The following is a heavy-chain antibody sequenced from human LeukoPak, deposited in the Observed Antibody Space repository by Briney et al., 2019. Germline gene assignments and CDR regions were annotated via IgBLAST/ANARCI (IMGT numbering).Heavy chain of an antibody. D-gene: IGHD3-3*01. CDR1: GYTFTGYY. CDR3: ARDGRYDFWSGRYYQSYYMDV. Sequence: ASVKVSCKASGYTFTGYYMHWVRQAPGQGLEWMGWINPNSGGTNYAQKFQGRVTMTRDTSISTAYMELSRLRSDDTAVYYCARDGRYDFWSGRYYQSYYMDVWGKGTTVTVSS. CDR2: INPNSGGT. J-gene: IGHJ6*03. V-gene: IGHV1-2*02.